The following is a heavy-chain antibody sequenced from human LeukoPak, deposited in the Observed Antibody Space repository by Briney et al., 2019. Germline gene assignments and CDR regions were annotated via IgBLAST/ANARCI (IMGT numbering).Heavy chain of an antibody. CDR1: GYTFTGYY. Sequence: ASVKVSCKASGYTFTGYYIQWVRQAPGQGLEWMGWINPHSGGTNYAQEFQGRVIMTRDTSISTAYMELSSLRPDDTAVYSCARGVTARGFYYYMDIWGNGTTVTISS. CDR2: INPHSGGT. J-gene: IGHJ6*03. D-gene: IGHD2-21*02. CDR3: ARGVTARGFYYYMDI. V-gene: IGHV1-2*02.